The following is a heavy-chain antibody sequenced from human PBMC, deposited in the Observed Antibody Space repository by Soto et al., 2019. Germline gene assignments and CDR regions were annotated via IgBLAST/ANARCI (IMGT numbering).Heavy chain of an antibody. CDR2: IYYSGST. V-gene: IGHV4-59*01. CDR3: ARGRGGYYDSSGYYGRWAFDI. CDR1: GGSISSYY. Sequence: SETLSLTCTVSGGSISSYYWSWIRKPPGKGTEWIGYIYYSGSTNYNPSLKSRVTISVDTSKNQFSLKLSSVTAADTAVYYCARGRGGYYDSSGYYGRWAFDIWGQGTMVTVSS. D-gene: IGHD3-22*01. J-gene: IGHJ3*02.